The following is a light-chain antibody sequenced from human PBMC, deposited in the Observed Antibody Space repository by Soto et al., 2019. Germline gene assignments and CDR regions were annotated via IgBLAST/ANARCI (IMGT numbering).Light chain of an antibody. CDR1: QSVSSY. CDR2: DAS. Sequence: EIVLTQSPATLSLSPGERATLSCRASQSVSSYLAWYQQKPGQAPRLLIYDASNNATGIPARFSGSGSGTDFTLTISSLEPEDFAVYYCQQRSNWPPGLPITFCQGTRLEIK. V-gene: IGKV3-11*01. CDR3: QQRSNWPPGLPIT. J-gene: IGKJ5*01.